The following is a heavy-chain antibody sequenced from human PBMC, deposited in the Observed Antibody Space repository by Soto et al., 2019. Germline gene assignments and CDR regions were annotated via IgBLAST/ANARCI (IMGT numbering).Heavy chain of an antibody. CDR1: GQSLSGYY. CDR2: IYYSGST. V-gene: IGHV4-31*11. CDR3: ARARRDEPGGPDFDY. Sequence: SETLSLTCAVYGQSLSGYYWSWIRQHPGKGLEWIGYIYYSGSTYYNPSLKSRVTISVDTSKNQFSLKLSSVTAADTAVYYCARARRDEPGGPDFDYWGQGTLVTVSS. J-gene: IGHJ4*02.